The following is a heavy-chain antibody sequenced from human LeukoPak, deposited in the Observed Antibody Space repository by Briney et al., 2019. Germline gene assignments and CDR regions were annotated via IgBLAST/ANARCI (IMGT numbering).Heavy chain of an antibody. CDR2: ISYDGGIN. D-gene: IGHD2-15*01. J-gene: IGHJ4*02. Sequence: GRSLRLSCAASGFNFNSYAVYWVRQAPGKGLEWVAVISYDGGINFYAASVKGRFTISRDNSKNSLYLQMNSLRAEDSALYFCARDRRYCGGGSCYFDYFFDYWGQGTLVTVSS. CDR1: GFNFNSYA. V-gene: IGHV3-30-3*01. CDR3: ARDRRYCGGGSCYFDYFFDY.